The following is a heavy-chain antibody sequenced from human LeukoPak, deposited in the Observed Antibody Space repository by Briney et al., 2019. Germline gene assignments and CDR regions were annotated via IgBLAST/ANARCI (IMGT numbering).Heavy chain of an antibody. V-gene: IGHV3-23*01. D-gene: IGHD1-26*01. J-gene: IGHJ4*02. CDR3: AKGSRGSYHY. CDR2: ITDSGVDT. CDR1: GFTFNSDA. Sequence: GGSLRLSCAASGFTFNSDAMTWVRQAPEKGLEWVSSITDSGVDTYYADSVKGRFTISRDNSKNTLFLQMNSLRAEDTAVYYCAKGSRGSYHYWGQGTLVTVSS.